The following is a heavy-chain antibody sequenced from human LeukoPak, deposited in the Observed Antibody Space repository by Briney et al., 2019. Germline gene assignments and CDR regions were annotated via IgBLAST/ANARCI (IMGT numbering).Heavy chain of an antibody. CDR2: ISSNGGST. Sequence: GGSLRLSCSASGFTFSSYAMHWVRQAPGKGLEYVSAISSNGGSTYYADSVKGRFTISRDNSKNTLYLQMSSLRAEDTAVYYCATSGWYQGIDYWGQGTLVTVSS. CDR1: GFTFSSYA. J-gene: IGHJ4*02. CDR3: ATSGWYQGIDY. D-gene: IGHD6-19*01. V-gene: IGHV3-64D*06.